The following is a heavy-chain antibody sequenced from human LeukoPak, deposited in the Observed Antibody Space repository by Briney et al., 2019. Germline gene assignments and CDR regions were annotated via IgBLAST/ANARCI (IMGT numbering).Heavy chain of an antibody. CDR3: ARDSLVKGIADRYYYYGMDV. J-gene: IGHJ6*02. D-gene: IGHD6-13*01. CDR2: IYYSGST. Sequence: SETLSLTCTVSGGSISSGGYYWSWIRQHPGQGLEWIGYIYYSGSTYYNPSLKSRVTISVDTSKNQFSLKLSSVTAADTAVYYCARDSLVKGIADRYYYYGMDVWGQGTTVTVSS. V-gene: IGHV4-31*03. CDR1: GGSISSGGYY.